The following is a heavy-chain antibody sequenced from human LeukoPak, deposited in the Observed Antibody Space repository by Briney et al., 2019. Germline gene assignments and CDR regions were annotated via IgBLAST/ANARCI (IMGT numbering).Heavy chain of an antibody. J-gene: IGHJ5*02. V-gene: IGHV1-2*02. Sequence: ASVTVSCKASGYTFTGYYMHWVRQAPGQGLEWMGWINPNSGGTNYAQKFQGRVTMTRDTSISTAYMELSRLRSDDTAVYYCARLNYDSSGYYSNWFDPWGQGTLVTVSS. CDR1: GYTFTGYY. CDR3: ARLNYDSSGYYSNWFDP. D-gene: IGHD3-22*01. CDR2: INPNSGGT.